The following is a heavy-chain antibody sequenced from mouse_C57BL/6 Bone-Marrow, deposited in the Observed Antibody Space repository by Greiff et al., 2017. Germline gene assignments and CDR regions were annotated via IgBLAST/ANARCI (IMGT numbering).Heavy chain of an antibody. D-gene: IGHD1-1*01. CDR3: TGFYYGSMGFAY. CDR2: IDPENGDT. CDR1: GFNIKDDY. V-gene: IGHV14-4*01. Sequence: VQLQQSGAELVRPGASVKLSCTASGFNIKDDYMHWVKQRPEQGLEWIGRIDPENGDTEYASTFQGKATITEDTSSNTAYLQLSSLTSGGTAVYYCTGFYYGSMGFAYWGQGTLVTVSA. J-gene: IGHJ3*01.